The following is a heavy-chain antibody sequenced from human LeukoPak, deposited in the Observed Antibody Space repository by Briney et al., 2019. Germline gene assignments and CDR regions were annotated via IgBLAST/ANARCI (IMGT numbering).Heavy chain of an antibody. V-gene: IGHV3-74*01. J-gene: IGHJ6*03. D-gene: IGHD5-18*01. CDR2: INSDGSST. Sequence: GGSLRLSCEASGFTFSNYGMHWVRQAPGKGLVWVSRINSDGSSTSYADSVKGRFTISRDNAKNTLSLQMNSLRAEDTAMYYCARARIQLWPYYYMDVWGKGTTVTVSS. CDR3: ARARIQLWPYYYMDV. CDR1: GFTFSNYG.